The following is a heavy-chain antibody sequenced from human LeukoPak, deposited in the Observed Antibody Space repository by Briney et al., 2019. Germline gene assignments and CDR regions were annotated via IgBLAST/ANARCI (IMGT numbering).Heavy chain of an antibody. J-gene: IGHJ4*02. CDR3: ARVDSGDSSGYYHFDY. Sequence: SATLSLTCTVSGGSMRSYYWSWIRQPPGKGLEWIGYIYYSGSTKYNPSLKSRVTISVDTSKNQFSLKLSSVTAADTAVYYCARVDSGDSSGYYHFDYWGQGTLVTVSS. V-gene: IGHV4-59*01. CDR1: GGSMRSYY. CDR2: IYYSGST. D-gene: IGHD3-22*01.